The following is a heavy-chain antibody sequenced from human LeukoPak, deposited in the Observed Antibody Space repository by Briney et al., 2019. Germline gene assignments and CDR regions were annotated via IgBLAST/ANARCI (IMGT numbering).Heavy chain of an antibody. D-gene: IGHD1-26*01. Sequence: PSETLSLTCAVYGGSFSGYYWSWIRQPPGKGLEWIGEINHSGSTNYNPSLKRRVTISVDTSKNQFSLKLSSVTAADTAVYYCARGRRSGSYFFYYYMDVWGKGTTVTVSS. CDR3: ARGRRSGSYFFYYYMDV. V-gene: IGHV4-34*01. CDR2: INHSGST. CDR1: GGSFSGYY. J-gene: IGHJ6*03.